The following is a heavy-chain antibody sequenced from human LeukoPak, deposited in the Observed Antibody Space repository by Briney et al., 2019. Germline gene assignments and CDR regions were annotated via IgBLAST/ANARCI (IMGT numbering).Heavy chain of an antibody. CDR1: GGSISSYY. J-gene: IGHJ4*02. V-gene: IGHV4-59*12. CDR2: IYYSGST. D-gene: IGHD3-16*01. Sequence: SETLPLTCTVSGGSISSYYWSWIRQPPGKGLDWIGYIYYSGSTNYNPSLKSRVTISVDTSKNQFSLKLSSVTAADTAVYYCATNVEGDWGQGTLVTVSS. CDR3: ATNVEGD.